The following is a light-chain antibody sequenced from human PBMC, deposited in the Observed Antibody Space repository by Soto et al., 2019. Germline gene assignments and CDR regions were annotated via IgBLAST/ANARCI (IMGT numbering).Light chain of an antibody. Sequence: EIVLTQSPGTLSLSPGERATLSCRASQSFSSNYLAWYQQKPGQAPRLLIYDASSRATGIPDRFSGSGSGTDFTLTISRLEPEDFAVYYCQQYGSSPPRFTFGPGTKVDIK. CDR2: DAS. CDR1: QSFSSNY. V-gene: IGKV3-20*01. J-gene: IGKJ3*01. CDR3: QQYGSSPPRFT.